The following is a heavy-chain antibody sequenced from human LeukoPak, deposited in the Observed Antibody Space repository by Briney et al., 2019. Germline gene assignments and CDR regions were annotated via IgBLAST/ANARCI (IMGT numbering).Heavy chain of an antibody. CDR2: IYPGDSDT. D-gene: IGHD3-22*01. CDR1: GYSFTNYW. V-gene: IGHV5-51*01. J-gene: IGHJ3*01. CDR3: ARHYYDSGGYYPDAFNL. Sequence: GESLKISCKGSGYSFTNYWIGWVRQMPGKGLEWMGIIYPGDSDTRYSPSFPSQVTISADKSVSTAYLQWSSLKASDTAMYYCARHYYDSGGYYPDAFNLWGQGTMVTVSS.